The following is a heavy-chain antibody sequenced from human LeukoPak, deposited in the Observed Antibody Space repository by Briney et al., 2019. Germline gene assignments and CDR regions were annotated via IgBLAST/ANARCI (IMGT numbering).Heavy chain of an antibody. CDR2: IKQDGSEK. CDR3: AGCQSTPYSSSSYYFDY. CDR1: GFTFSSYW. V-gene: IGHV3-7*01. D-gene: IGHD6-6*01. J-gene: IGHJ4*02. Sequence: PGGSLRLSCAASGFTFSSYWMSWVRQAPGKGLEWVANIKQDGSEKYYVDSVKGRFTISRDKAKNSLYLQMNSLRAEDTAVYYCAGCQSTPYSSSSYYFDYWGQGTLVTVSS.